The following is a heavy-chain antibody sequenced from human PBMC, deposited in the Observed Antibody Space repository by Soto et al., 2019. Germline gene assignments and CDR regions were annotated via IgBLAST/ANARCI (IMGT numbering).Heavy chain of an antibody. Sequence: QVQLVESGGGMVQPGTSLRLSCAASGFTFNTYAFHWVRQAPGKGLEWLAVISYDGINFYYANSVKGRFTISRDNSRNTVYLQRHSLRVEATGVYYRAADPIIITPVECYCHWWGRGTQVPVSS. CDR3: AADPIIITPVECYCHW. V-gene: IGHV3-30*01. J-gene: IGHJ4*02. D-gene: IGHD3-16*01. CDR1: GFTFNTYA. CDR2: ISYDGINF.